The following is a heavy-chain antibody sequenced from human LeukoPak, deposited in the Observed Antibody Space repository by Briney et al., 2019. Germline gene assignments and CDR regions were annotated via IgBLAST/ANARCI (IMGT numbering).Heavy chain of an antibody. V-gene: IGHV4-4*02. D-gene: IGHD6-13*01. CDR1: GFTFSSYAM. J-gene: IGHJ5*02. Sequence: GSLRLSCAASGFTFSSYAMSWVRQAPGKGLEWIGEIYHSGSTNYNPSLKSRVTISVDKSKNQFSLKLSSVTAADTAVYYCARGKTIAAAGNWFDPWGQGTLVTVSS. CDR3: ARGKTIAAAGNWFDP. CDR2: IYHSGST.